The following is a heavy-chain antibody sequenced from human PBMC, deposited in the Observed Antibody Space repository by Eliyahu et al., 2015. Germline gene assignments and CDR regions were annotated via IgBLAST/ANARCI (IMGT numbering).Heavy chain of an antibody. CDR1: GFTFSSYA. CDR3: VKDHSPFAPVSGYSSGWYGPEFDY. CDR2: ISSNGGST. Sequence: EVQLVESGGGLVQPGGSLRLSCSASGFTFSSYAXPWVRQAPGKGLEYVSAISSNGGSTYYADSVKGRFTISRDNSKNTLYLQMSSLRAEDTAVYYCVKDHSPFAPVSGYSSGWYGPEFDYWGQGTLVTVSS. V-gene: IGHV3-64D*06. D-gene: IGHD6-19*01. J-gene: IGHJ4*02.